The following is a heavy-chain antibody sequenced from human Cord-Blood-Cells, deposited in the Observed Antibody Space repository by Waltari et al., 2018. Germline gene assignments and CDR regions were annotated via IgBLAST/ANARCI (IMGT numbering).Heavy chain of an antibody. J-gene: IGHJ4*02. Sequence: EVQLLVSGGGLVQHGGSLRLSCAASGITLSSYAMSWVRQAPGKGLEWVSAISGSGGSTYYADSVKGRFTISRDNSKNTLYLQMNSLRAEDTAVYYCVVTMVRGADFDYWGQGTLVTVSS. CDR1: GITLSSYA. CDR3: VVTMVRGADFDY. D-gene: IGHD3-10*01. CDR2: ISGSGGST. V-gene: IGHV3-23*01.